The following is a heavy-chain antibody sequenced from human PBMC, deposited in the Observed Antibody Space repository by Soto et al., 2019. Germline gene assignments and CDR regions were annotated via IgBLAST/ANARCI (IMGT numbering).Heavy chain of an antibody. D-gene: IGHD3-16*01. CDR1: GGSISSGGYY. V-gene: IGHV4-31*03. Sequence: TSETLFLTCTVSGGSISSGGYYWSWIRQHPGKGLEWIGYIYYSGSTYYNPSLKSRVTISVDTSKNQFSLKLSSVTAADTAVYYCARVGGIDWFDPWGQGTLVTVSS. CDR3: ARVGGIDWFDP. CDR2: IYYSGST. J-gene: IGHJ5*02.